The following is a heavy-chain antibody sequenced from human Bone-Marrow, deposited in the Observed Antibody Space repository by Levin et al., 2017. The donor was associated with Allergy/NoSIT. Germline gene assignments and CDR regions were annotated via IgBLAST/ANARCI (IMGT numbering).Heavy chain of an antibody. V-gene: IGHV3-23*01. CDR3: AGYDTSGYHSPVDY. Sequence: PEASVKVSCEASGLIFSNYAMNWVRQAPGKGLEWVSQISGSGSNTHYADSVRGRFTFSRDNSNNTVYLPMNSLRADETAVYYWAGYDTSGYHSPVDYWGQGTLVTVSS. CDR1: GLIFSNYA. D-gene: IGHD3-22*01. CDR2: ISGSGSNT. J-gene: IGHJ4*02.